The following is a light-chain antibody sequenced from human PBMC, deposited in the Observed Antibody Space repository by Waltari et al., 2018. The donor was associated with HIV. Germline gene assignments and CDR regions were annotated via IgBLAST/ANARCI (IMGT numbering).Light chain of an antibody. J-gene: IGKJ3*01. V-gene: IGKV1D-12*01. CDR1: QGISSW. CDR2: AAS. Sequence: DIQMTQSQSSVSASVDDRVTITCRANQGISSWLAWYQKKPGTAPKLLNYAASSLPSGVPSRFSGSGSGTDFTLTISSLQPEDFATYYCQQANSFPRVFTFGPGTKVDIK. CDR3: QQANSFPRVFT.